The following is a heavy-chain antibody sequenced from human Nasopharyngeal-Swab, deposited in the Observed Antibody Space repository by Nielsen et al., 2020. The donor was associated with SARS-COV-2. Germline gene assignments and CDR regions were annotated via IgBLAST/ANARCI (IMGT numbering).Heavy chain of an antibody. V-gene: IGHV3-74*01. CDR3: AIEHEEAFDI. CDR1: GFTFSGYW. CDR2: INSDGSST. Sequence: GESLKISCAASGFTFSGYWMHWVRQAPGKGLVWVSRINSDGSSTRYADSVKGRFTISRDNSKNTLYLQMNSLRAEDTAVYYCAIEHEEAFDIWGQGTMVTVSS. J-gene: IGHJ3*02.